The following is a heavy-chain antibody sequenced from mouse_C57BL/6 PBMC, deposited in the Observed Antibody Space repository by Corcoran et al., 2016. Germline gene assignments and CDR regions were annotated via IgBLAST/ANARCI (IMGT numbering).Heavy chain of an antibody. CDR1: GFSLSTSGMG. D-gene: IGHD2-5*01. V-gene: IGHV8-12*01. Sequence: QVTLKESGPGILQSSQTLSLPCSFSGFSLSTSGMGVSWIRQPSGKGLEWLAHIYWDDDKRYNPSLKSRLTISKDTSRNQVFLKITSVDTADTATYYCARYYSNYYAMDYWGQGTSVTVSS. CDR3: ARYYSNYYAMDY. CDR2: IYWDDDK. J-gene: IGHJ4*01.